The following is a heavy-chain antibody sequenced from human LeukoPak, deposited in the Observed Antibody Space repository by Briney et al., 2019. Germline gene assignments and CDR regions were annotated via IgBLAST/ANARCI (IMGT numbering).Heavy chain of an antibody. CDR3: ARDRPGSYWYFDL. V-gene: IGHV4-39*07. Sequence: SETLSLTCTVSGGSISSSSYYWGWIRQPPGKGLEWIGSIYYSGSTYHNPSLKSRVTISIDTSKNYFSLKLNSVIAADTAVYYCARDRPGSYWYFDLWGRGTLVTVSS. D-gene: IGHD3-10*01. CDR2: IYYSGST. CDR1: GGSISSSSYY. J-gene: IGHJ2*01.